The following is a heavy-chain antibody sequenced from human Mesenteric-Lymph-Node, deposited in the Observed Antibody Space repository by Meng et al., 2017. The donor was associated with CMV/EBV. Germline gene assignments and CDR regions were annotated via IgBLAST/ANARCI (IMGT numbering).Heavy chain of an antibody. Sequence: GSLRLSCTVSGGSISSYYWSWIRQPPGKGLEWIGYIYYSGSTNYNPSLKSRVTISVDTSKNQFSLKLSSVTAADTAVYYCARDLYYYDSSGYPYYYYGMDVWGQGTTVTVSS. D-gene: IGHD3-22*01. J-gene: IGHJ6*02. CDR1: GGSISSYY. CDR2: IYYSGST. CDR3: ARDLYYYDSSGYPYYYYGMDV. V-gene: IGHV4-59*01.